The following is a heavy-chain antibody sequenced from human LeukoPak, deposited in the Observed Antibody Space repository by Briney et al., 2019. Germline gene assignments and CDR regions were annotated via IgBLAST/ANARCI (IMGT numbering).Heavy chain of an antibody. CDR2: IYSGGRT. V-gene: IGHV3-53*01. CDR3: AKAYSSSWYYFDY. D-gene: IGHD6-13*01. CDR1: GFTVSSNY. Sequence: GGSLRLSCAASGFTVSSNYMSWVRQAPGKGLEWVSVIYSGGRTYYADSVKGRFTISRDNSKNTLYLQMNSLRTEDTAVYYCAKAYSSSWYYFDYWGQGTLVTVSS. J-gene: IGHJ4*02.